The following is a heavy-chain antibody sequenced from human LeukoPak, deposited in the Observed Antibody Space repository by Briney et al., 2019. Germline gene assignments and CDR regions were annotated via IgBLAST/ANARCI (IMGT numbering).Heavy chain of an antibody. CDR3: ARIDY. J-gene: IGHJ4*02. CDR2: IKGDGIST. CDR1: GFDFSSNW. V-gene: IGHV3-74*01. Sequence: GGSLRLSCAASGFDFSSNWMHWVRHAPGQGLVWVSRIKGDGISTNYADSVKGRFTISRDNSKNTLYLQMNSLRAEDTAVYYCARIDYWGQGTLVTVSS.